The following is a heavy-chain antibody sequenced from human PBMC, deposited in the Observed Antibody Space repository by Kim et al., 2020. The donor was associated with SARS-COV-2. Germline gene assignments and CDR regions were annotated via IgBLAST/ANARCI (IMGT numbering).Heavy chain of an antibody. D-gene: IGHD3-22*01. Sequence: AEYGKGRFTTSRDKSKDTLYLQMNSLRAEDTALYYCARGDSSSSYYYYMDVWGKGTTVTVSS. V-gene: IGHV3-30*07. CDR3: ARGDSSSSYYYYMDV. J-gene: IGHJ6*03.